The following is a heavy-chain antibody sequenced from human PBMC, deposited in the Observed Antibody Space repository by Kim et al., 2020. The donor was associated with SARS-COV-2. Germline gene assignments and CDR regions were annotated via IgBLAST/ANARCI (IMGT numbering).Heavy chain of an antibody. V-gene: IGHV3-7*01. D-gene: IGHD1-20*01. CDR1: GFRFSTSY. Sequence: GGSLRLSCAASGFRFSTSYMAWVRQAPGKGPEWVAEMKGDGSEVAYADPVKGRFSISRDNAKTSLYLQMDGLRVEDTPIYYCARDFLYKAFDYWGQGTLV. CDR2: MKGDGSEV. CDR3: ARDFLYKAFDY. J-gene: IGHJ4*02.